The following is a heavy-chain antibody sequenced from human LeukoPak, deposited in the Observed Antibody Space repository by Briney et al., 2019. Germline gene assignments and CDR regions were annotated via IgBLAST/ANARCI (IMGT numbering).Heavy chain of an antibody. J-gene: IGHJ3*01. CDR2: INPSGGST. Sequence: AASVKVSCKASGYTFTRYYMHWVRQAPGQGLEWMGIINPSGGSTSYAQKFQVRVTMTRDMSTSTVYMELSSLRSEDTAVYYCARGPSEYSSSSDTFVWGQGTMVTVSS. CDR1: GYTFTRYY. CDR3: ARGPSEYSSSSDTFV. V-gene: IGHV1-46*01. D-gene: IGHD6-6*01.